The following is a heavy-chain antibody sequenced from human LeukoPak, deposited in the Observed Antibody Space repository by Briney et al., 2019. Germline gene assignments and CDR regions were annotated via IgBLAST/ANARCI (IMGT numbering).Heavy chain of an antibody. CDR3: ARDLPYYDFWSGYFDSFDY. CDR2: IWYDGSNK. CDR1: GFTFSSYG. Sequence: PGGSLRLSCAASGFTFSSYGMHWVRQAPGKGLEWVAVIWYDGSNKYYADSVKGRFTISRDNSKNTLYLQMNSLRAEDTAVYYRARDLPYYDFWSGYFDSFDYWGQGTLVTVSS. J-gene: IGHJ4*02. D-gene: IGHD3-3*01. V-gene: IGHV3-33*01.